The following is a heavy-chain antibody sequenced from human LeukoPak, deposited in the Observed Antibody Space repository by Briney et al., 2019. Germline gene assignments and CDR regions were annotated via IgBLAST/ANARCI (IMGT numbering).Heavy chain of an antibody. J-gene: IGHJ6*02. D-gene: IGHD1-7*01. V-gene: IGHV4-34*01. CDR3: ARGPWNWNYRRYYGMDV. CDR1: GGSFSGYY. Sequence: SETLSLTCAVYGGSFSGYYWSWLRQPPGKGLEWIGEINHSGSTNYNPSLKSRVTISVDTSKNQFSLKLSSVTAADTAVYYCARGPWNWNYRRYYGMDVWGQGTTVTDSS. CDR2: INHSGST.